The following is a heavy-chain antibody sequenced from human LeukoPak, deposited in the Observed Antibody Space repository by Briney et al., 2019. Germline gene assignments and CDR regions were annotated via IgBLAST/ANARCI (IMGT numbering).Heavy chain of an antibody. CDR3: ARLQYYYDSGGYRHPYFDY. D-gene: IGHD3-22*01. CDR1: GGSISSSSYY. Sequence: PSETLSLTCTVSGGSISSSSYYWGWIRQPPGKGLEWIGSIYYSGSTYYNPSLKSRVTISVDTSKNQFSLKLSSVTAADTAVYYCARLQYYYDSGGYRHPYFDYWGQGTLVTVSS. J-gene: IGHJ4*02. CDR2: IYYSGST. V-gene: IGHV4-39*01.